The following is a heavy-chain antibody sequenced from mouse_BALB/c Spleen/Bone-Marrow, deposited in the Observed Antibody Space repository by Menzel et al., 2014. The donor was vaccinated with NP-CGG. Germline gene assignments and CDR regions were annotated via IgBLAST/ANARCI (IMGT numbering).Heavy chain of an antibody. CDR1: GFNIKDTY. CDR2: IDPANVNT. CDR3: ASYVYGYYFDY. Sequence: DVQLQESGAELVKPGASVKLSCTASGFNIKDTYMHWVKQRPEQGLEWIGRIDPANVNTKYDPEFQGKATITADTSSNTAYLQLSSLTSEDTAVYYCASYVYGYYFDYWGQGTTLTVSS. J-gene: IGHJ2*01. D-gene: IGHD1-1*01. V-gene: IGHV14-3*02.